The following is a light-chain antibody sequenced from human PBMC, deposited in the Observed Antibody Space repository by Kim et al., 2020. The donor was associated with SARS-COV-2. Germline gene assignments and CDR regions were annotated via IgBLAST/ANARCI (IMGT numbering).Light chain of an antibody. Sequence: SLSPGERATRSCRASPSVSSSSLAWYQQNPGQAPRLLIYGASSRASVIPDRFSGSGSGTDFTLTISRLEPEDFAVYYCQQYGSLLTFGGGTKWISN. V-gene: IGKV3-20*01. J-gene: IGKJ4*01. CDR1: PSVSSSS. CDR2: GAS. CDR3: QQYGSLLT.